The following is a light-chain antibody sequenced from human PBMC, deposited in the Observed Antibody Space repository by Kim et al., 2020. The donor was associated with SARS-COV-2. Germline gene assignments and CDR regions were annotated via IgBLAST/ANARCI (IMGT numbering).Light chain of an antibody. J-gene: IGKJ1*01. Sequence: SPVERATLSCRASQSVSSSYLAWYRQRPGQAPRLLICVASSRATGIPDRFSGSGSGTDFTLTISRLEPEDFAVYYCQQYGRSPRTFGQGTKVDIK. CDR1: QSVSSSY. V-gene: IGKV3-20*01. CDR3: QQYGRSPRT. CDR2: VAS.